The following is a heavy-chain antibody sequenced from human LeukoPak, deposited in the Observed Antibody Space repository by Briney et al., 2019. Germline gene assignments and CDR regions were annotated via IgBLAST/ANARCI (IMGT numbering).Heavy chain of an antibody. V-gene: IGHV1-69*05. D-gene: IGHD3-9*01. CDR2: SIPIFGTA. CDR3: ARGGDILTGYYHVKYYYYMDV. J-gene: IGHJ6*03. Sequence: SVKVSCKASGGTVSSYAISWVRQAPGQGLEWMGGSIPIFGTANYAQKFQGRVTITTDESTSTAYMELSSLRSEDTAVYYCARGGDILTGYYHVKYYYYMDVWGKGTTVTVSS. CDR1: GGTVSSYA.